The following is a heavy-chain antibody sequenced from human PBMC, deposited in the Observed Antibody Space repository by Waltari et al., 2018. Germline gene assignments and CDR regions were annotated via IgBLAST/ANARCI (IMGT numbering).Heavy chain of an antibody. CDR3: ARDSSSSYNYGMDV. CDR1: GFTFSSYS. Sequence: EVQLVESGGGLVKPGGSLRLSCAASGFTFSSYSMNWVRQAPGKGLEWVSSISSSSSYIYYADSVKGRFTISRDNAKNSLYLQMNSLRAEDTAVYYCARDSSSSYNYGMDVWGQGTTVTVSS. J-gene: IGHJ6*02. V-gene: IGHV3-21*01. CDR2: ISSSSSYI. D-gene: IGHD6-13*01.